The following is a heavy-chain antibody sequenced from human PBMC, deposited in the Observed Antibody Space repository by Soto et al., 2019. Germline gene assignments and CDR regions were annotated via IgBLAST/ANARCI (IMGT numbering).Heavy chain of an antibody. V-gene: IGHV3-49*04. J-gene: IGHJ6*02. D-gene: IGHD6-13*01. CDR1: GFTFGDYA. Sequence: PGGSLRLSCTASGFTFGDYAMSWVRQAPGKGLEWVGFIRSKAYGGTTEYAASVKGRFTISRDDSKSIAYLQMNSLKTEDTAVYYCTREQQLDLYYYYYGMDVRRQGTTVTVSS. CDR2: IRSKAYGGTT. CDR3: TREQQLDLYYYYYGMDV.